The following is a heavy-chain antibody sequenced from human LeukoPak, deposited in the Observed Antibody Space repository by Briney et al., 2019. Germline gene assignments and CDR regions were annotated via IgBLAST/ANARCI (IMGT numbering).Heavy chain of an antibody. D-gene: IGHD3-3*01. J-gene: IGHJ5*02. CDR1: GGSFSGYY. V-gene: IGHV4-34*01. CDR3: ASQPGNDFWSGYSFDP. CDR2: INHSGST. Sequence: SETLSLTCAVYGGSFSGYYWSWIRQPPGKGLEWIGEINHSGSTNYNPSLKSRVTISVDTSKNQFSLKLSSVTAADTAVYYCASQPGNDFWSGYSFDPWGQGTLVTVSS.